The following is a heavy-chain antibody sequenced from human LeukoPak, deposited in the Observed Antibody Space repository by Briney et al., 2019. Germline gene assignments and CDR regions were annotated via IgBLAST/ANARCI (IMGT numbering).Heavy chain of an antibody. D-gene: IGHD1-26*01. CDR1: GDSVSSNSAA. J-gene: IGHJ4*02. V-gene: IGHV6-1*01. CDR3: AKQVGATPYFDY. Sequence: SRTLSLTCAISGDSVSSNSAAWNWIRQSPSRGLEWLGRTYYRSKWYNDYAVSVKSRITINPDTSKNQFSLQPNSVTPEDTAVYYCAKQVGATPYFDYWGQGTLVTVSS. CDR2: TYYRSKWYN.